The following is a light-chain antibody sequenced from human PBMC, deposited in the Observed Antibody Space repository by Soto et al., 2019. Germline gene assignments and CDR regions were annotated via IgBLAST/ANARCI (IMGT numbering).Light chain of an antibody. CDR3: QQYNNWPRT. V-gene: IGKV3-15*01. CDR1: QSVGTN. CDR2: GAS. J-gene: IGKJ1*01. Sequence: EIVMTQSPAILSVSPGERATLSCRASQSVGTNLAWYQQKPGQAPRLLISGASTRATGIPARFSGRGSGTEFTLTDSSLQSEDFAVYYGQQYNNWPRTFGQGTKVEIK.